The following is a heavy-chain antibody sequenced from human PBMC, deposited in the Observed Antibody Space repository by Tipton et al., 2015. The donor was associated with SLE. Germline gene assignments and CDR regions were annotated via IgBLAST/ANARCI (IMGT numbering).Heavy chain of an antibody. CDR3: VTDMDYFGSHSTLEY. CDR1: GFDFDDYA. V-gene: IGHV3-9*01. Sequence: SLRLSCAVSGFDFDDYAMHWVRQAPGKGLGWVSGISWDSDGLHYADSVKGRFTISRDNGKSALYLHMNGLRPEDTALYYCVTDMDYFGSHSTLEYWGQGILVTVSS. D-gene: IGHD3-9*01. J-gene: IGHJ4*02. CDR2: ISWDSDGL.